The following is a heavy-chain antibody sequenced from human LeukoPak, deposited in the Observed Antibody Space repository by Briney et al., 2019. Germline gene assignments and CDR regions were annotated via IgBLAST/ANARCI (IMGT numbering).Heavy chain of an antibody. CDR3: ARGAAAAGRNFDY. Sequence: PSETLSLTCTVSGGSISSYYWSWIRQPPGKGLEWIGYIYYSGSTNYNPSLKSRVTISVDTSKNQFSLKLSSVTAADTAVYYCARGAAAAGRNFDYWGHGTLVTVSS. J-gene: IGHJ4*01. CDR1: GGSISSYY. V-gene: IGHV4-59*01. CDR2: IYYSGST. D-gene: IGHD6-13*01.